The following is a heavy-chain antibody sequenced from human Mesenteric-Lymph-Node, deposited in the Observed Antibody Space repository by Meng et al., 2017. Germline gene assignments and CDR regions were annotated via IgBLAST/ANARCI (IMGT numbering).Heavy chain of an antibody. Sequence: SVKVSCKASGGTFSSYTISWVRQAPGQGLEWMGRIIPILGIANYAQKFQGRVTMTTDTSTSTAYMELRSLRSDDTAVYYCARDSYYYDSSGYFEYYFDYWGQGTLVTVSS. D-gene: IGHD3-22*01. CDR3: ARDSYYYDSSGYFEYYFDY. CDR2: IIPILGIA. J-gene: IGHJ4*02. V-gene: IGHV1-69*04. CDR1: GGTFSSYT.